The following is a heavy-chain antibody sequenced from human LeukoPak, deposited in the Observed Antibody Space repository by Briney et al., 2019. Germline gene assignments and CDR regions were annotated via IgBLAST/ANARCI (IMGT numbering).Heavy chain of an antibody. CDR2: INPNSGGT. V-gene: IGHV1-2*06. D-gene: IGHD1-26*01. CDR3: ARERGGSYLGFDY. J-gene: IGHJ4*02. CDR1: GYTFPDYF. Sequence: GASVNVSCTASGYTFPDYFMHWVRQAPGQRLEWMGRINPNSGGTNYAQKFQGRVTMTRDTSISTAYMELSRLRSDDTAVYYCARERGGSYLGFDYWGQGTLVTVSS.